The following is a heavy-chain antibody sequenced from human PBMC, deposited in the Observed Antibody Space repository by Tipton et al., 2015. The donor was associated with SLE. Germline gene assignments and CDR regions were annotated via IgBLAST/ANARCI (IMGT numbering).Heavy chain of an antibody. J-gene: IGHJ4*02. D-gene: IGHD5-12*01. Sequence: QLEQSGAEVKKPGESLKISCKGSGYSFTSYWLGWARQMPGKGLEWMGIIYPGASDTRYSPSFQCQVTISAHKSISTAYLPWSSLKAPDSAMCYCARPEADIVATPYFDCSGQRTLVTVSS. CDR2: IYPGASDT. V-gene: IGHV5-51*03. CDR3: ARPEADIVATPYFDC. CDR1: GYSFTSYW.